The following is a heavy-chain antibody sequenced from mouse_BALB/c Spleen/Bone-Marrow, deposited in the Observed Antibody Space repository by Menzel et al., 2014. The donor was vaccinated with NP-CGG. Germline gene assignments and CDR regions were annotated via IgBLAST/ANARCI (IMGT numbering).Heavy chain of an antibody. J-gene: IGHJ3*01. V-gene: IGHV1-9*01. CDR2: ILPGSGGT. Sequence: QVQLQQPGAELMKPGASVKISCKATGYTFSSYWIEWVKQRPGHGLEWIGEILPGSGGTNYNEKFKGKATFTADTSSNTAYMQLSSLTSEDSAVYYCARHYYGSSHFAYWGQGTLVTVSA. D-gene: IGHD1-1*01. CDR3: ARHYYGSSHFAY. CDR1: GYTFSSYW.